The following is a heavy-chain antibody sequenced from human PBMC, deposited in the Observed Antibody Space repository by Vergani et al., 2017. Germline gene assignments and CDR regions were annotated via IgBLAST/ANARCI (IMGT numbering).Heavy chain of an antibody. J-gene: IGHJ4*02. Sequence: QLQLQESGPGLVKPSATLSLTCSVSGASIRSSNYYWGWIRQPPGKGLEWIASIYYSGSTYYNPSLKSRVTISVDTSKDQFSRKLSSVTAADTAVYYCVRDAINYEVLTGYYIGLDSGGQGTLVTVSS. CDR1: GASIRSSNYY. CDR3: VRDAINYEVLTGYYIGLDS. CDR2: IYYSGST. D-gene: IGHD3-9*01. V-gene: IGHV4-39*07.